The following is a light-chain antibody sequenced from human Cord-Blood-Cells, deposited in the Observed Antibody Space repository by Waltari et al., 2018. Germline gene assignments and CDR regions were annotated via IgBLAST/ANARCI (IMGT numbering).Light chain of an antibody. V-gene: IGKV1-39*01. CDR1: QSISSY. CDR2: AAS. J-gene: IGKJ2*03. CDR3: QQSYSTLYS. Sequence: DPLLALSPYSLSASVGDRVTITCRASQSISSYLNWYQQKPGKAPKLLIYAASSLQSGVPSRFSSSGSGTDFTLTSSSLQPEDFATYYCQQSYSTLYSFGQGTKLEIK.